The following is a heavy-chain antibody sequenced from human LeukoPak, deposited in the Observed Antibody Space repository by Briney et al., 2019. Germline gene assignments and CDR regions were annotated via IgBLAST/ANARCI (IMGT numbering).Heavy chain of an antibody. CDR2: IYHSGST. J-gene: IGHJ4*02. CDR1: GYSISSGYY. V-gene: IGHV4-38-2*01. Sequence: SETLSLTCAVSGYSISSGYYWGWIRQPPGKGLEWIGSIYHSGSTYYNPSLKSRVTISVDTSKNQFSLKLSSVTVADTAVYYCARHVTIFGVVPDYFDYWGQGTLVTVSS. D-gene: IGHD3-3*01. CDR3: ARHVTIFGVVPDYFDY.